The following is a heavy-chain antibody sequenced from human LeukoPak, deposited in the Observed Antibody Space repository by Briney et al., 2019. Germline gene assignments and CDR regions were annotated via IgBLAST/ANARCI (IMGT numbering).Heavy chain of an antibody. Sequence: PGGSLRLSCAASGFIFNTFSMNWVRQATGKGLEWISYISSSGNTIYYADSVKGRFTISRDNAKNSLYLQMNSLRADDTALYYCARVRGLVAAGHYFDYWGQGTLVTISS. CDR2: ISSSGNTI. D-gene: IGHD6-13*01. V-gene: IGHV3-48*01. CDR3: ARVRGLVAAGHYFDY. J-gene: IGHJ4*02. CDR1: GFIFNTFS.